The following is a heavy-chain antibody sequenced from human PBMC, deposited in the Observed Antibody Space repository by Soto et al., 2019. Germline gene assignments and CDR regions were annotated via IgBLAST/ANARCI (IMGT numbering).Heavy chain of an antibody. CDR2: IYYSGST. J-gene: IGHJ6*03. Sequence: SETLSLTCTVSGGSISSYYWSWIRQPPGKGLEWIGYIYYSGSTNTNPSLKSRVTISVDTSKNQFSLKLSSVTAADTAVYYCARLVTGMVPGVTLTYYYYMDVWGKGTTVTVSS. CDR3: ARLVTGMVPGVTLTYYYYMDV. CDR1: GGSISSYY. V-gene: IGHV4-59*08. D-gene: IGHD3-10*01.